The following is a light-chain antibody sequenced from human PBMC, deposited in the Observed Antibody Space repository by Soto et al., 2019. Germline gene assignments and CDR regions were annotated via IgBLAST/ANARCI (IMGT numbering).Light chain of an antibody. V-gene: IGKV3-11*01. Sequence: EIVLTQSPVTLALSPGERATLSCRTSQSVDIYLAWYQQKPGQAPRLLIYDASNRATGIPARFSGSGSGTDFTLTISSLEPEDLAVYYCQQRKFWPPLTFGGGTKVELK. CDR1: QSVDIY. J-gene: IGKJ4*01. CDR2: DAS. CDR3: QQRKFWPPLT.